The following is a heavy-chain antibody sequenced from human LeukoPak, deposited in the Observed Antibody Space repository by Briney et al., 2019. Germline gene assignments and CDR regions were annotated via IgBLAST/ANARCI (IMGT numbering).Heavy chain of an antibody. Sequence: GGSLRLSCADSGFTFSNYNMNWVRQAPGKAMEWVSSITSSGTYTFYADTVKGRFTISRDNAKNSLYLQMDSLGPEDTAVYYCARDPYSGNYGTYYYYYMDVWGKGTTVTISS. V-gene: IGHV3-21*01. CDR1: GFTFSNYN. J-gene: IGHJ6*03. D-gene: IGHD1-26*01. CDR2: ITSSGTYT. CDR3: ARDPYSGNYGTYYYYYMDV.